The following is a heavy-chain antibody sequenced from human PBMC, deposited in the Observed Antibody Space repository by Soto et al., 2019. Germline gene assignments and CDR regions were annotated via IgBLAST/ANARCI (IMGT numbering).Heavy chain of an antibody. CDR3: ARDPVIAALGWFAP. Sequence: ASVKVSCKASGGTFSSYAISWVRQAPGQALEWMGGIIPIFGTANYAQKFKGRVTITADKSTSTAYMEPSSLRSEDTAVYYCARDPVIAALGWFAPWGQGTLVPVSS. CDR1: GGTFSSYA. V-gene: IGHV1-69*06. D-gene: IGHD6-6*01. J-gene: IGHJ5*02. CDR2: IIPIFGTA.